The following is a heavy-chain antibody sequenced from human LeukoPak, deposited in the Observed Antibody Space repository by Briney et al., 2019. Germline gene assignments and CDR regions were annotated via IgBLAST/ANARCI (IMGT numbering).Heavy chain of an antibody. Sequence: HGGSLRLSCAASGFTFSSYSMNWVRQAPGKGLEWVSSISSSSSYIYYADSVKGRFTISRDNAKNSLYLQMNSLRAEDTAVYYCARVGATVLFGVQYWGQGTLVTVSS. D-gene: IGHD1-26*01. CDR3: ARVGATVLFGVQY. CDR1: GFTFSSYS. V-gene: IGHV3-21*01. J-gene: IGHJ4*02. CDR2: ISSSSSYI.